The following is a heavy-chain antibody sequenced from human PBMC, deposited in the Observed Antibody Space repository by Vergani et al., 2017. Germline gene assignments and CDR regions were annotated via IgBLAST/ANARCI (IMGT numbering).Heavy chain of an antibody. CDR2: ISGSGGST. D-gene: IGHD3-22*01. J-gene: IGHJ4*02. V-gene: IGHV3-23*01. CDR3: AKDPRFYYDSGGYLDY. CDR1: GFTFSNYA. Sequence: EVQLLESGGGLVQPGGSLRLSCAASGFTFSNYAMTWVRQAPGKGLEWVSAISGSGGSTYYADSVKGRFTISRDNSKNTLYLQMNSLRAEDTAEYYCAKDPRFYYDSGGYLDYWGQGTLVTVSS.